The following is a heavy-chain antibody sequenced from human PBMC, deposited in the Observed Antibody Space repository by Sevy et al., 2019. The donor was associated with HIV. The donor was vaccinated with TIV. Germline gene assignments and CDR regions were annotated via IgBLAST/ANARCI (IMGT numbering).Heavy chain of an antibody. D-gene: IGHD6-19*01. J-gene: IGHJ3*01. CDR3: AKGAGQWLGDAFDV. V-gene: IGHV3-9*01. CDR1: GFTFDDYA. CDR2: LGWNSGTI. Sequence: GGSLRLSGAASGFTFDDYAIHGVRQAPGKGLDWVSGLGWNSGTIDYADSVKGRFTISRDNAKKSLYLQMNSLRTEDTALYYCAKGAGQWLGDAFDVWGQGTMVTVSS.